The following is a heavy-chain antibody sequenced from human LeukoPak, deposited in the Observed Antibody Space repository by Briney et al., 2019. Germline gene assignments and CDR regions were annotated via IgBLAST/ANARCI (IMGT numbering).Heavy chain of an antibody. Sequence: PGGSLRLSCAASGFTFSSYSMSWVRQAPGKGLEWVSSISTSSSGMYYADSVQGRFTISRDNSKNTLYLQMNSLRAEDTAVYYCATVLSDSRGWHHFDNWGQGTLVTVSS. CDR1: GFTFSSYS. CDR3: ATVLSDSRGWHHFDN. V-gene: IGHV3-21*04. J-gene: IGHJ4*02. D-gene: IGHD6-19*01. CDR2: ISTSSSGM.